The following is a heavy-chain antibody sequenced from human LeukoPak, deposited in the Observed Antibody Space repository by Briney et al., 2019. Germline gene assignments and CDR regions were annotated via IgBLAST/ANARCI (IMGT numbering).Heavy chain of an antibody. CDR1: GFTFSSYA. CDR3: AKSDYDSSGYYVSWFDY. V-gene: IGHV3-23*01. CDR2: ISGSVGST. D-gene: IGHD3-22*01. J-gene: IGHJ4*02. Sequence: GGSLRLSCAASGFTFSSYAMSWVRQAPGKGLEWVSAISGSVGSTYYADSVKGRFTISRDNSKNTLYLQMNSLRAEDTAVYYCAKSDYDSSGYYVSWFDYWGQGTLVTVSS.